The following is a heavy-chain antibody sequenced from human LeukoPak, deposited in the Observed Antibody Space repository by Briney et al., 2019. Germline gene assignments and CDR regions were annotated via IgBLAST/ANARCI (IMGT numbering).Heavy chain of an antibody. CDR3: AKELLTGSIWDYYYGMDV. CDR2: ISYDGSNK. Sequence: GGSLRLSCAASGFTFSSYSMNWVRQAPGKGLEWVAVISYDGSNKYYADSVKGRFTISRDNSKNTLYLQMNSLRAEDTAVYYCAKELLTGSIWDYYYGMDVWGQGTTVTVSS. D-gene: IGHD3-9*01. CDR1: GFTFSSYS. J-gene: IGHJ6*02. V-gene: IGHV3-30*18.